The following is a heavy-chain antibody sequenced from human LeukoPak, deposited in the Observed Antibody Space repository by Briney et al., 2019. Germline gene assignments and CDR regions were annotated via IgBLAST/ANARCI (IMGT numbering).Heavy chain of an antibody. CDR3: AREGHSYGPFDY. D-gene: IGHD5-18*01. CDR1: GFTVSDNY. J-gene: IGHJ4*02. V-gene: IGHV3-66*02. Sequence: GGSLRLSCAASGFTVSDNYMNWVRQAPGKGLEWVSVIYSGGGIYYADSVKGRFTISRDNSKNAVYIQMNSLRPEDTAVYYCAREGHSYGPFDYWGQGALVTVSS. CDR2: IYSGGGI.